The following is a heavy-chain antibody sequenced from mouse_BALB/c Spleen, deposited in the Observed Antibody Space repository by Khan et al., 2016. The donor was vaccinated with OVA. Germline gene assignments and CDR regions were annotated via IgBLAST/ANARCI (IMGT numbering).Heavy chain of an antibody. Sequence: EVELVESGGDLVKPGGSLRLSCAASGFTFSAYGMAWVRQAPDKRLEWVATINSDGGYTYYPDTVKGRFTISRNNAEKTLSLQMRNLKSEDTAIYYCASHLAGSFAYWGQGTLVTVSA. J-gene: IGHJ3*01. D-gene: IGHD1-1*01. CDR2: INSDGGYT. CDR1: GFTFSAYG. V-gene: IGHV5-6*01. CDR3: ASHLAGSFAY.